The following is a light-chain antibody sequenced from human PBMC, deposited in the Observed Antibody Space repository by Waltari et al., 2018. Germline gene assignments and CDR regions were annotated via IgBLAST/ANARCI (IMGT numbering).Light chain of an antibody. J-gene: IGKJ1*01. CDR2: DAS. V-gene: IGKV3-20*01. Sequence: EIVLTQSPASLSLSPGDRATLSCRASQSVGRTLAWYKQRPGQAPRLLIYDASSSATGIPDRFSGSGSGTDFSLTISRLEPEDFAVYYCQKYGTRPATFGQGTKVEVK. CDR1: QSVGRT. CDR3: QKYGTRPAT.